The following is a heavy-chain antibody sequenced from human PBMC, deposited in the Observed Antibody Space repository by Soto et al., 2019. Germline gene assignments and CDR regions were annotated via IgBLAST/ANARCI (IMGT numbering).Heavy chain of an antibody. CDR2: TSGSGGST. V-gene: IGHV3-23*01. CDR3: AKDFRYCSSTSCYLFDY. Sequence: ASLRLSCAASGFTFSSYAMSWVRQAPGKGLEWVSATSGSGGSTYYADSVRGRFTISRDNSKNTLYLQMNSLRAEDTAVYYCAKDFRYCSSTSCYLFDYWGQGTLVTVSS. D-gene: IGHD2-2*01. CDR1: GFTFSSYA. J-gene: IGHJ4*02.